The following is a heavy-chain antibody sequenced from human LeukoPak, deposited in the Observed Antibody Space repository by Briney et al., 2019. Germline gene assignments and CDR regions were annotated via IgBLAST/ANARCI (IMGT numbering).Heavy chain of an antibody. V-gene: IGHV1-69*01. Sequence: GSSVKVSCKASGGTFSSYAISWVRQAPEQGLEWMGGIIPIFGTANYAQKFQGRVTITADESTSTAYMELSSLRSEDTAVYYCAILALAYCGGDCYSGGSDYWGQGTLVTVSS. CDR1: GGTFSSYA. CDR3: AILALAYCGGDCYSGGSDY. D-gene: IGHD2-21*02. J-gene: IGHJ4*02. CDR2: IIPIFGTA.